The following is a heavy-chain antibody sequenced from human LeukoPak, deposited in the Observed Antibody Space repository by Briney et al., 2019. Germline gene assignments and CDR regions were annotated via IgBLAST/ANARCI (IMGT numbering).Heavy chain of an antibody. J-gene: IGHJ4*02. V-gene: IGHV3-23*01. CDR2: IGGSGAST. Sequence: GGSLRLSCLTSGFTFSTNAMSWVRQAPGKGLEWISGIGGSGASTYYADSVTGRFTISRDNSRNTLYLQMNSLRGDDTAGYYCAKDVGKWESLHFFDYWGQGTLVTVSS. D-gene: IGHD1-26*01. CDR3: AKDVGKWESLHFFDY. CDR1: GFTFSTNA.